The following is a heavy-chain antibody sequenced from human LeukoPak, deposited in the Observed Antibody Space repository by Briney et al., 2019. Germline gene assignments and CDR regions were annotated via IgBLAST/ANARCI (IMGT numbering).Heavy chain of an antibody. Sequence: PSETLSLTCTVSGGSISSSSYYWGWIRQPPGKGLEWIGSIYYSGSTYYNPSLKSRVTISVDTSKNQFSLKLSSVTAADTAAYYCARDPSGYSSRFDYWGQGTLVTVSP. CDR3: ARDPSGYSSRFDY. V-gene: IGHV4-39*07. D-gene: IGHD3-22*01. CDR2: IYYSGST. CDR1: GGSISSSSYY. J-gene: IGHJ4*02.